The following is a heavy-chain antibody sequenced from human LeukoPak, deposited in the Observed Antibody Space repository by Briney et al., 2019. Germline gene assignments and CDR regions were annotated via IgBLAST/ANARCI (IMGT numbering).Heavy chain of an antibody. CDR1: GYTFTSYG. J-gene: IGHJ6*02. CDR3: ARGSSSWYGAGPNHYYYGMDV. D-gene: IGHD6-13*01. CDR2: ISAYNGNT. V-gene: IGHV1-18*01. Sequence: GASVTVSCKASGYTFTSYGISWVRQAPGQGLEWMGWISAYNGNTNYAQKLQGRVTMTTDTSTSTAYMELRSLRSDDTAVYYCARGSSSWYGAGPNHYYYGMDVWGQGTTVTVSS.